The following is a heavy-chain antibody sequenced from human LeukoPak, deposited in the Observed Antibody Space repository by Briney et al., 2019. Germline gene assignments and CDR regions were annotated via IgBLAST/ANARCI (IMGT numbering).Heavy chain of an antibody. V-gene: IGHV1-18*01. Sequence: ASVKVPCKASGYTFTSYGISWVRQATGRELEWMGWISAYNGTTNYAQQLQCRVTMTTDTSTSTAYMELRSLRSDDTAVYYCARDRGGRGYYDSSGYYRDAFDIWGQGTMVTVSS. J-gene: IGHJ3*02. CDR3: ARDRGGRGYYDSSGYYRDAFDI. CDR1: GYTFTSYG. D-gene: IGHD3-22*01. CDR2: ISAYNGTT.